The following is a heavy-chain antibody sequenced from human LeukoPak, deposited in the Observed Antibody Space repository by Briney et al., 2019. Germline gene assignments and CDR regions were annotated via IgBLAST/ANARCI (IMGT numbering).Heavy chain of an antibody. CDR1: GYTFTSYG. V-gene: IGHV1-18*01. D-gene: IGHD3-10*01. CDR2: ISAYNGNT. Sequence: ASVKVSCKASGYTFTSYGISWVRQAPGQGLEWMGWISAYNGNTSYAQKLQGRVTMTTDTSTSTAYMELRSLRSDDTAVYYCARVGDQLLSAPYYFDYWDQGTLVTVSS. J-gene: IGHJ4*02. CDR3: ARVGDQLLSAPYYFDY.